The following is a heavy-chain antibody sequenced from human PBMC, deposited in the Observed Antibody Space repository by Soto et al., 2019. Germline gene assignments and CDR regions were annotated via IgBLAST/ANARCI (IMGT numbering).Heavy chain of an antibody. D-gene: IGHD1-1*01. J-gene: IGHJ5*02. Sequence: SETLSLTCTVSGGSISSSSYYWGWIRQPPGKGLEWIGSIYYSGSTYYNPSLKSRVTISVDTSKNQFSLKLSSVTAADTAVYYCARHQNWNRKNNWFDPWGQGTLVTVSS. CDR1: GGSISSSSYY. CDR3: ARHQNWNRKNNWFDP. V-gene: IGHV4-39*01. CDR2: IYYSGST.